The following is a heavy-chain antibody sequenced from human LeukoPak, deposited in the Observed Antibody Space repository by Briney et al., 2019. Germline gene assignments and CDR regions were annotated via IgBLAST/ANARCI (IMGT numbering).Heavy chain of an antibody. CDR3: ARLGYSSGLDY. J-gene: IGHJ4*02. D-gene: IGHD6-19*01. Sequence: GSLRLSCAASGFTFSSYSMNWIRQPPGKGLEWIGEINHSGSTNYNPSLKSRVTISVDTSKNQFSLKLSSVTAADTAVYYCARLGYSSGLDYWGQGTLVTVSS. CDR1: GFTFSSYS. CDR2: INHSGST. V-gene: IGHV4-34*01.